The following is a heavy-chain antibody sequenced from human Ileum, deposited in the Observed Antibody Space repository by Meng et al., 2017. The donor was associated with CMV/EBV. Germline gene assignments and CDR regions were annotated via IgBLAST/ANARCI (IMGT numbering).Heavy chain of an antibody. D-gene: IGHD3-22*01. CDR3: ARGWVRDRSSLHFDY. CDR1: GGSFSKAY. CDR2: INYSGTT. J-gene: IGHJ4*02. V-gene: IGHV4-34*01. Sequence: QGGPGLLKPLETLSPPCAGYGGSFSKAYWNWIRQPPGKGLEWIGEINYSGTTFYNASLKSRVSISIDRSTNQFSLKLSSVTAADAAVYYCARGWVRDRSSLHFDYWGQGTLVTVSS.